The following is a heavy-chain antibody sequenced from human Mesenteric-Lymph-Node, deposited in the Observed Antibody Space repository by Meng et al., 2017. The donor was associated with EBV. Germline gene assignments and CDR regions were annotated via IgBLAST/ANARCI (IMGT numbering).Heavy chain of an antibody. V-gene: IGHV4-39*01. CDR2: YYNSGST. CDR1: GGSISSSSYS. Sequence: LQLPDSGPRPVKPSATMSLTCTASGGSISSSSYSWGWIRQPPGKGLEWIGTYYNSGSTHYNPSRKCRVTISIATSNKQFSLRLISVTAADTAAYYCARQGPSGRTFDYWGQGTLVTVSS. D-gene: IGHD1-26*01. J-gene: IGHJ4*02. CDR3: ARQGPSGRTFDY.